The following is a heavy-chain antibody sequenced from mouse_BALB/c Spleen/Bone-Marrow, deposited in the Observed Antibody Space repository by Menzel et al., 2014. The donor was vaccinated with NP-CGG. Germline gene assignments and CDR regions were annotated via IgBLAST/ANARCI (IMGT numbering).Heavy chain of an antibody. CDR2: ISSGGTYT. CDR1: GFTFSSYA. CDR3: ARDLLWYHILDY. V-gene: IGHV5-9-4*01. Sequence: EVQLQASGGGLVTPGGSLKLSCAASGFTFSSYAMSWVRQSPEKRLEWVAEISSGGTYTYYPDTVTGRFTISRDNARNTLYLEMSSLRSEDTAIYYCARDLLWYHILDYWGQGTSVTVSS. D-gene: IGHD2-1*01. J-gene: IGHJ4*01.